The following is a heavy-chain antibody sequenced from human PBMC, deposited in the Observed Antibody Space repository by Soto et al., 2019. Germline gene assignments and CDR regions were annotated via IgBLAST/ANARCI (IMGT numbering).Heavy chain of an antibody. CDR2: IIPIFGTA. CDR1: GGTFSSYA. V-gene: IGHV1-69*06. CDR3: ARARVGGYSKSYYYYYGMDV. J-gene: IGHJ6*02. D-gene: IGHD4-4*01. Sequence: SVKVSCKASGGTFSSYAISWVRQAPGQGLEWMGGIIPIFGTANYAQKFQGRVTITADKSTSTAYMELSSLRSEDTAVYYCARARVGGYSKSYYYYYGMDVWGQGPTVTVSS.